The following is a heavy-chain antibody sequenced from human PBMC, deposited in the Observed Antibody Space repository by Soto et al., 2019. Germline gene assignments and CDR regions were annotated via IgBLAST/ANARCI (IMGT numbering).Heavy chain of an antibody. J-gene: IGHJ3*02. Sequence: EVQLVESGGGLVQPGGSLRLSCAASGFTVSSNYMSWVRQAPGKGLEWVSVIYSGGSTYYADSVKGRFTISRDNSKNTLYLQMNSLRAEDTAVYYCARYLGYCSGGSCPLDAFDIWGQGTMVTVSS. V-gene: IGHV3-66*01. CDR1: GFTVSSNY. CDR2: IYSGGST. CDR3: ARYLGYCSGGSCPLDAFDI. D-gene: IGHD2-15*01.